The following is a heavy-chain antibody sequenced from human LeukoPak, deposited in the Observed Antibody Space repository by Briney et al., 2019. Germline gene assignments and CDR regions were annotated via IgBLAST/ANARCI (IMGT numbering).Heavy chain of an antibody. Sequence: ASVKVSCKISGYTLTELSMHWVRQAPGKGLEWMGGFDPEDGETIYAQKFQGRVTMTEDTSTDTAYMELSSLRSEDTAVYYCARDNSVRDEAWWFNPWGQGTLVTVSS. CDR1: GYTLTELS. V-gene: IGHV1-24*01. CDR3: ARDNSVRDEAWWFNP. CDR2: FDPEDGET. D-gene: IGHD5-24*01. J-gene: IGHJ5*02.